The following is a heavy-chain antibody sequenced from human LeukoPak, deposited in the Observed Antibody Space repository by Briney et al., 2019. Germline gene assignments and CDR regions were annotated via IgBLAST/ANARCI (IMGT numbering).Heavy chain of an antibody. Sequence: PSETLSLTCTVSGGSISSNSYYWGWIRQPPGKGLEWIGSIYYSGSTYYNPSLKSRVTISVDTSKNQFSLKLSSVTAADTAVYYCARGRGVAAAGYWGQGTMVTVSS. CDR1: GGSISSNSYY. CDR2: IYYSGST. CDR3: ARGRGVAAAGY. V-gene: IGHV4-39*07. J-gene: IGHJ3*01. D-gene: IGHD6-13*01.